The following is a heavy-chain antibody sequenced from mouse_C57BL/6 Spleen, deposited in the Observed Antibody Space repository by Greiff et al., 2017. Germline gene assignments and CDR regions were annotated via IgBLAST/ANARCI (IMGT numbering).Heavy chain of an antibody. Sequence: EVKLVESGGGLVKPGGSLKLSCAASGFTFSDYGMHWVRQAPEKGLEWVAYISSGSSTIYYADTVKGRFTISRDNAKNTLFLHMTSLRSEDTAMYYCARGARDYAMDYWGQGTSVTVSS. CDR2: ISSGSSTI. J-gene: IGHJ4*01. CDR1: GFTFSDYG. CDR3: ARGARDYAMDY. V-gene: IGHV5-17*01.